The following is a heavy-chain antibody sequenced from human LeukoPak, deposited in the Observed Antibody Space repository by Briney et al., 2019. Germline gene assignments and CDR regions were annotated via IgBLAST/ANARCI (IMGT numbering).Heavy chain of an antibody. CDR1: GASISSYY. J-gene: IGHJ4*02. CDR3: ARDDVDTLPFDY. CDR2: IYFSGSS. V-gene: IGHV4-4*07. Sequence: PSETLSLTCTVSGASISSYYWSWIRQPAGKGLEWIGRIYFSGSSVYNPSLKSRVTISVDTSKNQLSLRLKSVTAADTGVYYCARDDVDTLPFDYLGQGTLVTVSS. D-gene: IGHD5-18*01.